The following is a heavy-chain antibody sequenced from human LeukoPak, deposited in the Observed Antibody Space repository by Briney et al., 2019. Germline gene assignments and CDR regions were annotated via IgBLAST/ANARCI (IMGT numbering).Heavy chain of an antibody. D-gene: IGHD1-26*01. V-gene: IGHV4-39*01. CDR2: IFNSGST. Sequence: SETLSLTCTVSGGSISSSNYYWGWIRQPPGKGLEWIGYIFNSGSTYYNPSLKSRVTISVDTSKNQFSLKLSSVTAADTAVYYCAVFPGIVGATPLRNDAFDIWGQGTMVTVSS. CDR1: GGSISSSNYY. CDR3: AVFPGIVGATPLRNDAFDI. J-gene: IGHJ3*02.